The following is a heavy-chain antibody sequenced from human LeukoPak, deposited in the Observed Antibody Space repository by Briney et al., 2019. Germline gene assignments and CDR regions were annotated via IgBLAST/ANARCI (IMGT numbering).Heavy chain of an antibody. CDR2: ISTSSIYI. D-gene: IGHD2-8*02. Sequence: GGSLRLSCAASGFTFSSYSMNWVRQAPGKGLEWVSSISTSSIYIYYADSMKGRFTISRDNAKKSLYLQLNNLRVEDTGVYYCVRECRSVVFTTAGSLSCSWGQGTLVAVSS. CDR3: VRECRSVVFTTAGSLSCS. J-gene: IGHJ5*02. V-gene: IGHV3-21*01. CDR1: GFTFSSYS.